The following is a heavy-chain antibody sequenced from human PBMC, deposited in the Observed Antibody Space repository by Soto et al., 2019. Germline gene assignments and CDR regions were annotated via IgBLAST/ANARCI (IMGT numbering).Heavy chain of an antibody. CDR1: GGTFSSYA. D-gene: IGHD2-15*01. CDR3: ARESSLGYCSGGSCYDD. CDR2: IIPIFGTA. Sequence: QVQLVQSGAEVKKPGSSVKVSCKASGGTFSSYAISWVRQAPGQGLECMGGIIPIFGTANYAQKFQGRVTITADESTSTAYMELSSLRSEDTAVYYCARESSLGYCSGGSCYDDWGQGTLVTVSS. J-gene: IGHJ4*02. V-gene: IGHV1-69*01.